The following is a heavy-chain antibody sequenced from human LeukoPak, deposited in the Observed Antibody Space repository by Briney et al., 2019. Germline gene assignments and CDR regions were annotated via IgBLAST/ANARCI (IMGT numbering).Heavy chain of an antibody. CDR3: ARHHYDTSGYYARDYFDF. J-gene: IGHJ4*02. CDR2: MRRDGNEI. D-gene: IGHD3-22*01. V-gene: IGHV3-7*01. CDR1: GFTFSTYW. Sequence: GGSLRLSCSASGFTFSTYWMSWVRQAPGKGLEWVANMRRDGNEIYYLDSVRGRFTISRDNAKDSLYLQMNSLRAEDTAVYYCARHHYDTSGYYARDYFDFWGQGTLVTVSS.